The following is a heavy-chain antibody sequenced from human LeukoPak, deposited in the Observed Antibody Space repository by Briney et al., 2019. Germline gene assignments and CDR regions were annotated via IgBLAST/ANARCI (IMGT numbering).Heavy chain of an antibody. D-gene: IGHD3-22*01. CDR1: GFTFSIYY. V-gene: IGHV3-48*01. CDR2: ISSTSSTI. Sequence: GGSLRLSCAASGFTFSIYYMNWVRQAPGKGLEWVSYISSTSSTIYFADSVKGRFTISRDNAKNSLYLQMNSLRAEDTAVYYCARDKYYDSSGYYIDYWGQGTLVTVSS. J-gene: IGHJ4*02. CDR3: ARDKYYDSSGYYIDY.